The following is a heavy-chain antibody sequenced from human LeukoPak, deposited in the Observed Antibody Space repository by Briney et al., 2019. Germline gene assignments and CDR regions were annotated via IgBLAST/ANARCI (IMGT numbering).Heavy chain of an antibody. CDR2: INYSGRT. CDR1: GDSISSSSYY. J-gene: IGHJ4*02. D-gene: IGHD2-21*02. V-gene: IGHV4-39*01. Sequence: SETLSLTCTVSGDSISSSSYYWGWIRQPPGKGLEWIGNINYSGRTYYNPSLKSRVTISVDTSKNQFSLKLSSVTAADTAVYYCARNPSLHIVVVTAIDYWGLGTPVTVSS. CDR3: ARNPSLHIVVVTAIDY.